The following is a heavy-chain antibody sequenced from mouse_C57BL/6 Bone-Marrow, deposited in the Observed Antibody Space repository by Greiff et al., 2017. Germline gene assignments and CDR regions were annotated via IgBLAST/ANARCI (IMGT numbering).Heavy chain of an antibody. CDR3: ARIGYYGSSPWFAY. J-gene: IGHJ3*01. V-gene: IGHV8-8*01. CDR2: IWWDDDK. CDR1: GFSLSTFGMG. Sequence: QVTLKVSGPGILQPSQTLSLTCSFSGFSLSTFGMGVGWIRQPSGKGLEWLAHIWWDDDKYYNPALKSRLTISKDTSKNQVFLKIANVYTADTATYYCARIGYYGSSPWFAYWGQGSLGTVSA. D-gene: IGHD1-1*01.